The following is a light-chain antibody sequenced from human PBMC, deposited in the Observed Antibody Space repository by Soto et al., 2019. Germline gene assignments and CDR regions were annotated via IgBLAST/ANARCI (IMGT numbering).Light chain of an antibody. J-gene: IGLJ1*01. Sequence: QSALTQPASASGSLGQSITISCTGTSSNVGGYYYVSWYQQCPGKAPKLLIFEVSNRPPGVSNRFSGSKFGNTASLTISGLQAEDEADYYCSSYTTGSTRVFGTGTKLTVL. CDR1: SSNVGGYYY. CDR3: SSYTTGSTRV. V-gene: IGLV2-14*01. CDR2: EVS.